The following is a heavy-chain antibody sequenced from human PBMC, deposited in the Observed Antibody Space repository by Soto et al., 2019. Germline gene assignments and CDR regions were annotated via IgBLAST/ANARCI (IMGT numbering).Heavy chain of an antibody. CDR1: GFTFSSYG. CDR3: ARDALSGYDYYFDY. CDR2: IWYDGSNK. J-gene: IGHJ4*01. Sequence: QVQLVESGGGVVQPGRSLRLSCAASGFTFSSYGMHWVRQAPGKGLEWVAVIWYDGSNKYYADSVKGRFTISRDNSKNTLYLQLNSLTAEDTAVYYCARDALSGYDYYFDYWVQGTLVTVSS. D-gene: IGHD5-12*01. V-gene: IGHV3-33*01.